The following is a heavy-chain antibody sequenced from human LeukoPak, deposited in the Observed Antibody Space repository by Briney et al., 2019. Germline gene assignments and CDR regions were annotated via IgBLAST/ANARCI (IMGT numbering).Heavy chain of an antibody. CDR3: ARDSRTTDYYYYGMDV. Sequence: SVKVSCKASGGNFSSYAISWVRQATGQAREWMGRIIPIFGIANYAQKFQGRVTITADKYTSTAYMELSSLRSEDTAVYYCARDSRTTDYYYYGMDVWGQGTTVTVSS. CDR2: IIPIFGIA. J-gene: IGHJ6*02. D-gene: IGHD1-1*01. CDR1: GGNFSSYA. V-gene: IGHV1-69*04.